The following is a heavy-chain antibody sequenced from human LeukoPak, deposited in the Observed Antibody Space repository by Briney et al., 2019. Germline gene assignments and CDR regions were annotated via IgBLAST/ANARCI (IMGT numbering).Heavy chain of an antibody. Sequence: GASVKVSCKASGYTFTRYYMHWVRQAPGQGLEWMGIINPSGGSTRYAQKFQGRVTMTRDTSTSTIYMELSSLRSEGTAVYYCARDPSKYLYYYYGMDVWGQGTTVTVSS. D-gene: IGHD4-11*01. CDR2: INPSGGST. J-gene: IGHJ6*02. CDR1: GYTFTRYY. V-gene: IGHV1-46*01. CDR3: ARDPSKYLYYYYGMDV.